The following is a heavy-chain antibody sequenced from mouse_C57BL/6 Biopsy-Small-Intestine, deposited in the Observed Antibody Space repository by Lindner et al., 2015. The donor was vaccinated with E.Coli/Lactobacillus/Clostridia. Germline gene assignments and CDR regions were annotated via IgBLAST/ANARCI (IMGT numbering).Heavy chain of an antibody. CDR2: IRTKSSNYAT. Sequence: VQLQESGGGLVQPKGSLKLSCAASGFTFNTYAMHWDRQAPGKGLEWVARIRTKSSNYATYYADSVKDRFTISRDDSQSMVYLQMNNLKTEDTAMYYCVRSYYGNYGYYAMDYWGQGTSVTVSS. CDR1: GFTFNTYA. D-gene: IGHD2-10*01. J-gene: IGHJ4*01. CDR3: VRSYYGNYGYYAMDY. V-gene: IGHV10-3*01.